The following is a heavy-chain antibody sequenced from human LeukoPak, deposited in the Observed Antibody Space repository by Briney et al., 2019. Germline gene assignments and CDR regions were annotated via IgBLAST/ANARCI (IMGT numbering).Heavy chain of an antibody. V-gene: IGHV3-23*01. CDR1: GFTFSSYA. CDR2: ISGSGGST. D-gene: IGHD5-18*01. Sequence: GGSLRLSCAASGFTFSSYAMSWVRQAPGKGLEWVSAISGSGGSTYYADSVKGRFTISRDNSKNTLYLQMNSLRAEDTAVYYRAKGSQLWPGYWFDPWGQGTLVTVSS. J-gene: IGHJ5*02. CDR3: AKGSQLWPGYWFDP.